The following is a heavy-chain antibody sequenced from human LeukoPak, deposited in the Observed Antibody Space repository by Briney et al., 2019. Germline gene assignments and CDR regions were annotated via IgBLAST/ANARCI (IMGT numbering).Heavy chain of an antibody. J-gene: IGHJ6*03. CDR3: ARQPGSAHYYYYYMDV. CDR1: GYSLSELS. V-gene: IGHV1-24*01. Sequence: ASVKVSCKVSGYSLSELSMHWVRQAPGKGLEWMGGFDPEDGKTINAQKFQGRLTMTEDTSTDTAYMELRSLRSDDTAVYYCARQPGSAHYYYYYMDVWGKGTTVTVSS. CDR2: FDPEDGKT. D-gene: IGHD7-27*01.